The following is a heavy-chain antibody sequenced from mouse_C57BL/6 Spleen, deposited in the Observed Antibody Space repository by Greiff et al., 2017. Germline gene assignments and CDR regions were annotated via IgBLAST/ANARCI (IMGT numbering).Heavy chain of an antibody. CDR3: ASCYYGRDWYFDV. Sequence: VQLKESVAELVRPGASVKLSCTASGFNIKNTYMHWVKQRPEQGLEWIGRIDPANGNTKYAPKFQGKATITADTSSNTAYLQLSSLTSEDTAIYYCASCYYGRDWYFDVWGTGTTVTVSS. CDR2: IDPANGNT. CDR1: GFNIKNTY. V-gene: IGHV14-3*01. D-gene: IGHD1-2*01. J-gene: IGHJ1*03.